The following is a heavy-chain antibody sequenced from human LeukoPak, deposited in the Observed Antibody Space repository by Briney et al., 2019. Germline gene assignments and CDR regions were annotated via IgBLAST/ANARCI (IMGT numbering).Heavy chain of an antibody. Sequence: GGSIRLSCVASGLTFSNAWMSWIRQAPGKGLQWVGHIKSKTDGGTTDYAAPVKGRFTISRDDSKNTLYLQMNSLKNEDAALYHCTALGAASEYWGQGALVTVSS. J-gene: IGHJ4*02. D-gene: IGHD2-15*01. CDR3: TALGAASEY. CDR2: IKSKTDGGTT. V-gene: IGHV3-15*01. CDR1: GLTFSNAW.